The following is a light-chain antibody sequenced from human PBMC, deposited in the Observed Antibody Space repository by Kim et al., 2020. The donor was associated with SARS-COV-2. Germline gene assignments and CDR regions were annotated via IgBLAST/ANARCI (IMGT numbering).Light chain of an antibody. Sequence: DIQMTQSPSSLAASVGDRVTITCRTSQRISSYLNWYQEKPGKAPKLLIYAASSLQSGVPSRFSGSGSGTDFTLTISSLQPEDFATYYCQQTYSTSINFGQGTRLEIK. CDR2: AAS. V-gene: IGKV1-39*01. CDR3: QQTYSTSIN. J-gene: IGKJ5*01. CDR1: QRISSY.